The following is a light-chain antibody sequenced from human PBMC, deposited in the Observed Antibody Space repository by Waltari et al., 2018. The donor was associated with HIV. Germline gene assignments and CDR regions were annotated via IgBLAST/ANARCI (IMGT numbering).Light chain of an antibody. Sequence: QSVLTQPPSVSGAPGQRVTISCTGSSSNIGAGYDVHWYQHLPGTAPKLLIYGNSKRPSGFPDRFSGSKSGTSASLAITGLQAEDEADYYCQSYDSSLSGGDVVFGGGTKLTVL. CDR3: QSYDSSLSGGDVV. J-gene: IGLJ2*01. V-gene: IGLV1-40*01. CDR1: SSNIGAGYD. CDR2: GNS.